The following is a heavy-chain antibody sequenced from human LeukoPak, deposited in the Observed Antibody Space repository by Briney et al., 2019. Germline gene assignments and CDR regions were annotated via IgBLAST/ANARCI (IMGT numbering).Heavy chain of an antibody. CDR3: ARDPDP. J-gene: IGHJ5*02. Sequence: GGSLRLSCAASGFTFSSYSMNWVRQAPGKGLEWVSYISSTGSTKYYADSVKGRFTISRDNAKNSLYLQMDSLRAEDTAVYYCARDPDPWGQGTLVTVSS. CDR2: ISSTGSTK. V-gene: IGHV3-48*04. CDR1: GFTFSSYS.